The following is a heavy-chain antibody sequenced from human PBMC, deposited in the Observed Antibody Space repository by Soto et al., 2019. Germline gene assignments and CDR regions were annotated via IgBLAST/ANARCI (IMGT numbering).Heavy chain of an antibody. Sequence: QVQLVQSGAEVKKPGASVKVSCKASGYTFSSYDINWVRQASGHGLEWMGWMNPKSGQTGYAPRLQGRVTMTGNTSISTAYMELSSLTSEDTAVYYCARDIGPALDWFGPWGQGTLVTVSS. CDR2: MNPKSGQT. D-gene: IGHD5-18*01. CDR3: ARDIGPALDWFGP. V-gene: IGHV1-8*01. J-gene: IGHJ5*02. CDR1: GYTFSSYD.